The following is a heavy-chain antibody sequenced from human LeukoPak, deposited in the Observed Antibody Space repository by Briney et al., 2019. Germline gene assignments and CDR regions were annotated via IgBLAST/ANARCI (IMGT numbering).Heavy chain of an antibody. CDR3: AKEGIAAAAPVF. CDR2: IRYDGSDK. D-gene: IGHD6-13*01. J-gene: IGHJ4*02. Sequence: GGSLRLSCAASGFTFSTSGIHWVRQAPGKGLEWMAFIRYDGSDKYYADSVKGRFTISRDNSKNTLYLQMNSLRVEETAMYYCAKEGIAAAAPVFWGQGTQVTVST. V-gene: IGHV3-30*02. CDR1: GFTFSTSG.